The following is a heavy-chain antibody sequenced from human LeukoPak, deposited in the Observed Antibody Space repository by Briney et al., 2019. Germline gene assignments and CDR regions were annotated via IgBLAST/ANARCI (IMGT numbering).Heavy chain of an antibody. CDR3: VRFLEWLPFDY. V-gene: IGHV4-39*01. J-gene: IGHJ4*02. Sequence: SETLSLTCTVSGGSISSSSYYWGWIRQPPGKGLEWIGSIYYSGSTYYNPSLKSRVTISVDTSKNQFSLKLSSVTAADTAVYYCVRFLEWLPFDYWGQGTLVTVSS. D-gene: IGHD3-3*01. CDR1: GGSISSSSYY. CDR2: IYYSGST.